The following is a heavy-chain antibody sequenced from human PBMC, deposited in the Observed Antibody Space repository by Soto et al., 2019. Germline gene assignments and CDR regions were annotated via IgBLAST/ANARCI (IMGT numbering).Heavy chain of an antibody. CDR3: ARLGIAVAEKPRYYYGMDV. J-gene: IGHJ6*02. CDR1: GYSFTSYW. V-gene: IGHV5-10-1*01. CDR2: IDPSDSYT. Sequence: GESLKISCKGSGYSFTSYWISWVRQMPGKGLEWMGRIDPSDSYTNYSPSFQGHVTISADKSISTAYLQWSSLKASDTAMYYCARLGIAVAEKPRYYYGMDVWGQGTTVTV. D-gene: IGHD6-19*01.